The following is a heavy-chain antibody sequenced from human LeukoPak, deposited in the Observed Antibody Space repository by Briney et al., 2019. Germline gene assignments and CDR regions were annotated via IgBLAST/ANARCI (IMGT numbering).Heavy chain of an antibody. CDR1: GGTFSSYA. CDR3: ASGTNTYGYGQFDY. Sequence: SVKVSCKASGGTFSSYAISWVRQAPGQGLEWMGGIIPIFGTANYAQKFQGRVTITTDESTSTAYMELSSLRSEDTAVYYCASGTNTYGYGQFDYRGQGTLVTVSS. J-gene: IGHJ4*02. D-gene: IGHD5-12*01. CDR2: IIPIFGTA. V-gene: IGHV1-69*05.